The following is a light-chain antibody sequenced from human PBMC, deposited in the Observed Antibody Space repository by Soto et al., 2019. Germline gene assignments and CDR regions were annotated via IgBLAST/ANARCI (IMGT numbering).Light chain of an antibody. J-gene: IGLJ3*02. CDR1: SSDVGGYNY. CDR2: EVT. CDR3: SSYAGSNNFYFV. V-gene: IGLV2-8*01. Sequence: QSALTQPPSASGSPGQSVTISCTGTSSDVGGYNYVSWYQQYPGRAPKLMIYEVTKRPSGVADRFSGSKSGNTASLTVSGLQAEDEADYYCSSYAGSNNFYFVFGGGTKLTVL.